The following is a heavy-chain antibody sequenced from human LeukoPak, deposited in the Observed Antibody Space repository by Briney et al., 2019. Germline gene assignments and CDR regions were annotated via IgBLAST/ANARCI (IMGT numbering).Heavy chain of an antibody. D-gene: IGHD3-22*01. CDR3: ATEKYYYDSSGYYSIDY. Sequence: SETLSLTCTVSGGSISSSSYFWSWIRQPAGRGLEWIGRIYTSGSTNYNPSLKSRVTMSVDTSKNQFSLKLSSATAADTAMYYCATEKYYYDSSGYYSIDYWGQGTLVTVSS. CDR2: IYTSGST. CDR1: GGSISSSSYF. J-gene: IGHJ4*02. V-gene: IGHV4-61*02.